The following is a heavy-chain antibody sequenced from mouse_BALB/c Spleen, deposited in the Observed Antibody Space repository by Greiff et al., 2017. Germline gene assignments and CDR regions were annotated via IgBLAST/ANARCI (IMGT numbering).Heavy chain of an antibody. J-gene: IGHJ4*01. V-gene: IGHV3-5*02. CDR1: GISITTGNYR. CDR3: ARDDSYAMDY. Sequence: EVKLQESGPGLVKPSQTVSLTCTVTGISITTGNYRWSWIRQFPGNKLEWIGYIYYSGTITYNPSLTSRTTITRDTSKNQFFLEMNSLTAEDTATYYCARDDSYAMDYWGQGTSVTVSS. CDR2: IYYSGTI.